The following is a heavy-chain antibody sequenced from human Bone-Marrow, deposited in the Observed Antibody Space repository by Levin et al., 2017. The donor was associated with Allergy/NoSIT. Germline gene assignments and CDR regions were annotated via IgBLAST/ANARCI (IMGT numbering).Heavy chain of an antibody. CDR3: ASSRWPYYFDH. Sequence: LSLTCAASGFTFINSHMSWIRQAPGKGLEWISYIDFSGTSIYYADSVRGRFTISRDNAEKSVSLQMNSLRADDTAVYYCASSRWPYYFDHWGQGNLVTVSS. V-gene: IGHV3-11*01. D-gene: IGHD2-15*01. J-gene: IGHJ4*02. CDR1: GFTFINSH. CDR2: IDFSGTSI.